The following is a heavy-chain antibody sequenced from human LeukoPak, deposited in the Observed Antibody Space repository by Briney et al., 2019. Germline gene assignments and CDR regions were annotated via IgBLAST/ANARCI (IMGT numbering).Heavy chain of an antibody. Sequence: PSETLSLTCTVSGGSISSSSYYWGWIRQPPGKGLEWIGSIYYSGSTYYNPSLKSRVTISVDTSKNQFSLKLSSVTAADTAVYYCARLAGIAAAEYYFDYWGQGTLVTVSS. CDR2: IYYSGST. D-gene: IGHD6-13*01. V-gene: IGHV4-39*01. CDR1: GGSISSSSYY. J-gene: IGHJ4*02. CDR3: ARLAGIAAAEYYFDY.